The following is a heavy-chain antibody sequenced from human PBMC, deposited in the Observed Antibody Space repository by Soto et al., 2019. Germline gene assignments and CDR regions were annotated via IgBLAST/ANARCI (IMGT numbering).Heavy chain of an antibody. J-gene: IGHJ4*02. CDR1: GFTFSSYW. CDR2: IKQDGSEK. D-gene: IGHD6-19*01. V-gene: IGHV3-7*05. Sequence: GGSLRLSCAASGFTFSSYWMSWVRQAPGKGLEWVANIKQDGSEKYYVDSVKGRFTISRDNAKNSLYLQMNSLRAEDTAVYYCARLGGWYDDYFDYWGQGTLVTVSS. CDR3: ARLGGWYDDYFDY.